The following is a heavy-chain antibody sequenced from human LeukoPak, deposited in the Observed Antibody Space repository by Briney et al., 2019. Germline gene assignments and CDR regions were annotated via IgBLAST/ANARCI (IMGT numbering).Heavy chain of an antibody. CDR2: IYYSGST. D-gene: IGHD6-19*01. CDR1: GGSISSYY. J-gene: IGHJ4*02. Sequence: SETLSLTCTVSGGSISSYYWSWIRQPPGKGLEWIGYIYYSGSTNYNPSLKSRVTISVDTSKNQFSLKLTSVTAADTAVYYCARDEGSGWYYFDYWVQGTLVTVSS. V-gene: IGHV4-59*01. CDR3: ARDEGSGWYYFDY.